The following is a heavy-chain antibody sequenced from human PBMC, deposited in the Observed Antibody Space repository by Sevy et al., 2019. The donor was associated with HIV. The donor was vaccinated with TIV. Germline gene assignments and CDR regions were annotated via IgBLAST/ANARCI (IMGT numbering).Heavy chain of an antibody. Sequence: GGSLRLSCVASGFTFSSYAMSWVRQAPGKGLEWVSAIGGSGGSTYYANSVKGRFTISRDNCKNTLYLQMNSLRAEDTAVYYCAKRPDFGVVIPTGVMDVWGQGTTVTVSS. V-gene: IGHV3-23*01. J-gene: IGHJ6*02. CDR1: GFTFSSYA. CDR2: IGGSGGST. CDR3: AKRPDFGVVIPTGVMDV. D-gene: IGHD3-3*01.